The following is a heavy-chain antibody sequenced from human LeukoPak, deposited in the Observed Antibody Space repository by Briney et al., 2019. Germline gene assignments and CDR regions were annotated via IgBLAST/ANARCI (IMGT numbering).Heavy chain of an antibody. V-gene: IGHV4-39*07. D-gene: IGHD2-15*01. J-gene: IGHJ6*02. Sequence: SETLSLTCTVSGGSISSSSYYWGWIRQPPGKGLEWIGSIYYSGSTYYNPSLKSRVTMSVDTSKNQVSLKLSSVTAADTAIYYCARDTHGMDVWGQGTTVTVSS. CDR2: IYYSGST. CDR3: ARDTHGMDV. CDR1: GGSISSSSYY.